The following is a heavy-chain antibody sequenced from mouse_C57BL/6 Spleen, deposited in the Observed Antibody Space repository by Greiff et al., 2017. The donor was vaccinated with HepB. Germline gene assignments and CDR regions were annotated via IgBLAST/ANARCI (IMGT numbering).Heavy chain of an antibody. J-gene: IGHJ2*01. V-gene: IGHV1-64*01. CDR3: ANTVVAPFDY. Sequence: QVQLKEPGAELVKPGASVKLSCKASGYTFTSYWMHWVKQRPGQGLEWIGMIHPNSGSTNYNEKFKSKATLTVDKSSSTAYMQLSSLTSEDSAVYYCANTVVAPFDYWGQGTTLTVSS. CDR1: GYTFTSYW. D-gene: IGHD1-1*01. CDR2: IHPNSGST.